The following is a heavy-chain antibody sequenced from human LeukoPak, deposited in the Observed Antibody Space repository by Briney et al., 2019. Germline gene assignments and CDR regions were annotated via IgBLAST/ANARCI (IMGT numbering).Heavy chain of an antibody. V-gene: IGHV3-7*01. CDR2: IKQDGSEK. CDR1: RFTSSIYW. D-gene: IGHD4-17*01. J-gene: IGHJ4*02. CDR3: AGTGVTTGFDY. Sequence: PGGSLRLSCAASRFTSSIYWMTWVRQAPGKGLEWVANIKQDGSEKYYVDSVKGRSTISRDNAKNSLYLQMNSLRAEDTAVYYCAGTGVTTGFDYWGQGTLVTVSS.